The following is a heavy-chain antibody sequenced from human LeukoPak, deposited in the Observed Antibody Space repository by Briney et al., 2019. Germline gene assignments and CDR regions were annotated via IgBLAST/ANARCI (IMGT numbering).Heavy chain of an antibody. CDR1: GYTFPRYG. CDR2: ISAYNGNT. D-gene: IGHD1-26*01. J-gene: IGHJ3*02. Sequence: APVKLSCKASGYTFPRYGVSWVRQSPGQGLEWMAWISAYNGNTNYAQKYQGRVTMTTDTSTSTAYMELRSLRSDDTAVYYCARARYLTGSRDDAFDIWGHGKVVSVSS. CDR3: ARARYLTGSRDDAFDI. V-gene: IGHV1-18*04.